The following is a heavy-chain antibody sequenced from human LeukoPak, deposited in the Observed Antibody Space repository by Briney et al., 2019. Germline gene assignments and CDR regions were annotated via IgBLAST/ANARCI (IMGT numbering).Heavy chain of an antibody. J-gene: IGHJ1*01. D-gene: IGHD6-25*01. V-gene: IGHV3-7*01. CDR3: VTDLDKAATV. Sequence: GGSLRLSCVVSGFTFSSYWMNWLRQAPGKGPEWVANINQDGSYKNYVDSVKGRFTISRDNAKNSLHLQMNSLRAEDTAVYYCVTDLDKAATVWGQGTLVTVSS. CDR2: INQDGSYK. CDR1: GFTFSSYW.